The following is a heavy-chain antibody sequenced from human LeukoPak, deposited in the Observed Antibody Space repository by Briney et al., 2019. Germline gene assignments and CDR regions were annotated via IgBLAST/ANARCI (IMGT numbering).Heavy chain of an antibody. D-gene: IGHD3-3*01. CDR2: ISAYNGNT. CDR3: ARHGYDFWGGPTNYFDY. J-gene: IGHJ4*02. CDR1: GYTFTSYG. V-gene: IGHV1-18*01. Sequence: ASVKVSCKASGYTFTSYGISWVRQAPGQGLEWMGWISAYNGNTNYAQKLQGRVTMTTDTSTSTAYMELRSLRSDDTAVYYCARHGYDFWGGPTNYFDYWGQGTLVTVSS.